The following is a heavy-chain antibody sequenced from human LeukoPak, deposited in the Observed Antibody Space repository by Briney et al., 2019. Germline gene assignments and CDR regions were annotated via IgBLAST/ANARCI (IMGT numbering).Heavy chain of an antibody. J-gene: IGHJ4*02. V-gene: IGHV1-69*05. CDR1: GGTFSSYA. D-gene: IGHD1-7*01. Sequence: GASVKVSCEASGGTFSSYAISWLRQAPGQGLEWMGGIIPIFGTANYAQKFQGRVTITTDESTSTAYMELSSLRSEDTAVYYCARDHGGSELPYFVYWGQGTLVTVSS. CDR2: IIPIFGTA. CDR3: ARDHGGSELPYFVY.